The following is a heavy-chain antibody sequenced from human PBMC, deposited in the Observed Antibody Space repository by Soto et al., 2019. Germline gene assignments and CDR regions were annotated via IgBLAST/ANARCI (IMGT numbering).Heavy chain of an antibody. V-gene: IGHV1-2*02. D-gene: IGHD3-22*01. CDR3: ARRKGDYYDSSGYHYYFDY. CDR2: INPNSGGT. Sequence: ASVKVSCKASGYTFTDYYVHWVRQAPGQGLEWMGWINPNSGGTESAQKFQGRVTMTRDTSISTAYMELSRLRSDDTAVYYCARRKGDYYDSSGYHYYFDYWGQGTLVNV. CDR1: GYTFTDYY. J-gene: IGHJ4*02.